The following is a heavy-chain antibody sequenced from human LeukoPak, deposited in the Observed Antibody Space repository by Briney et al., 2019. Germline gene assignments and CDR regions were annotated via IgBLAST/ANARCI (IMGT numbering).Heavy chain of an antibody. J-gene: IGHJ4*02. CDR1: GFTFDDNG. CDR2: INWNGGST. V-gene: IGHV3-20*01. Sequence: PGGSQRLSCAASGFTFDDNGMSWVRQAPGKGLEWVSGINWNGGSTGYADSVKGRFTISRDNAKNSLYLQMNSLRAEDTALYHCARGLGLANSSGWYDYFDYWGQGTLVTLSS. D-gene: IGHD6-19*01. CDR3: ARGLGLANSSGWYDYFDY.